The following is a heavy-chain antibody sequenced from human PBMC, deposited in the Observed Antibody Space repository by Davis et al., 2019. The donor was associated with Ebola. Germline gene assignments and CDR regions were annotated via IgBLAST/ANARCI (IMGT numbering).Heavy chain of an antibody. CDR3: ATHDGQLARIYYYGMDV. J-gene: IGHJ6*02. V-gene: IGHV3-23*01. D-gene: IGHD6-6*01. CDR2: ISGSGGST. Sequence: PGGSLRLSCAASGFTFSSYAMSWVRQAPGKGLEWVSAISGSGGSTYYADSVKGRFTISRDNAKNSLYLQMNSLRAEDTAVYYCATHDGQLARIYYYGMDVWGQGTTVTVSS. CDR1: GFTFSSYA.